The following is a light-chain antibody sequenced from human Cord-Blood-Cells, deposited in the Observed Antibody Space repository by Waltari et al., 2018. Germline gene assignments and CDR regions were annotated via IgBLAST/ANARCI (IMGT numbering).Light chain of an antibody. CDR2: AAS. V-gene: IGKV1-39*01. CDR3: QHSYNTPFT. Sequence: DIQMTQSPSSLSASVGDRVTITCRASQSISSYLNWYQQKPGKAPKLLIYAASSLQSGVPSRFSGSGSRTDFTLTISSLQPEDFATYYCQHSYNTPFTFGPGTKVYIK. CDR1: QSISSY. J-gene: IGKJ3*01.